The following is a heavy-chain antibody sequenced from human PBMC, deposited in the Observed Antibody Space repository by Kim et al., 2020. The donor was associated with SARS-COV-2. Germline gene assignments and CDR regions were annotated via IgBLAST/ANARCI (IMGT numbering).Heavy chain of an antibody. Sequence: SETLSLTCTVSGYSISSGYYWGWIRQPPGKGLEWIGSMYHGGTTYYNPSLESRVTISIDTSKNQFSLKLSSVTAADTAVYYCARLRFSNTLSLYYFGYWGPGTLVTVSS. CDR3: ARLRFSNTLSLYYFGY. D-gene: IGHD6-13*01. J-gene: IGHJ4*02. CDR1: GYSISSGYY. V-gene: IGHV4-38-2*02. CDR2: MYHGGTT.